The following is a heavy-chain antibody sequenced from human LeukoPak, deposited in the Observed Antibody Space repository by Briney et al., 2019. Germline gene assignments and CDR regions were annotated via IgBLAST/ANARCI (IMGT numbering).Heavy chain of an antibody. J-gene: IGHJ4*02. CDR1: GFTFSNYA. CDR2: IRGSAGKI. D-gene: IGHD5-18*01. V-gene: IGHV3-23*01. CDR3: AGRVTGYSSGYVY. Sequence: PPGGSLRLSCVASGFTFSNYAMSWVRQAPGEGLDWVSVIRGSAGKIRYAGSVKGRFTISRDNSENTVYLQMDNLSAEDTAVYYCAGRVTGYSSGYVYWGQGPLVPVSS.